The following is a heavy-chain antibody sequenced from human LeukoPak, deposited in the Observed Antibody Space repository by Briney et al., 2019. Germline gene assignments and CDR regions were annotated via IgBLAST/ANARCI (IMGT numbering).Heavy chain of an antibody. CDR1: GFTFSSYG. V-gene: IGHV3-30*18. J-gene: IGHJ6*03. D-gene: IGHD3-9*01. Sequence: GGSLRLSCAASGFTFSSYGMHWVRQAPGEGLEWVAAISNDGNNKFYADSVKGRFTISRDNPKNTMNLQMNSLRAEDTAVYYCAKQGRDWLRDYYYYMDVWGKGTTVTISS. CDR3: AKQGRDWLRDYYYYMDV. CDR2: ISNDGNNK.